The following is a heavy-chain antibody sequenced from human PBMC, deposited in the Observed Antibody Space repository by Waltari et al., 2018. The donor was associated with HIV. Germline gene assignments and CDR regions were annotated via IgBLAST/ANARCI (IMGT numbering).Heavy chain of an antibody. CDR2: IIPILGTA. D-gene: IGHD3-22*01. CDR3: ARGHYYDSSGYGEYFQH. V-gene: IGHV1-69*01. Sequence: QVQLVQSGAEVKKPGSSVKVSCKASGGTFSSYAISWVRQAPGQGLEWMGVIIPILGTANYAQKFQGRVTITADESTRTAYMERSSLRSEDTAVYYCARGHYYDSSGYGEYFQHWGQGTLVTVSS. CDR1: GGTFSSYA. J-gene: IGHJ1*01.